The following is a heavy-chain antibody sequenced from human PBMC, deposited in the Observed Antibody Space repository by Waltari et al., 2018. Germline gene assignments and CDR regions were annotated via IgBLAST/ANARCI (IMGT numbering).Heavy chain of an antibody. V-gene: IGHV4-39*07. J-gene: IGHJ5*02. Sequence: QLQLQESGPGLVKPSETLSLTCTVSGGSISSSSYYWGWIRQPPGKGLEWIGSIYYSGSTYYNPSLKSRVTISVDTSKNQFSLKLSSVTAADTAVYYCARDAPPDYYDSSDPGGDWFDPWGQGTLVTVSS. CDR2: IYYSGST. CDR3: ARDAPPDYYDSSDPGGDWFDP. CDR1: GGSISSSSYY. D-gene: IGHD3-22*01.